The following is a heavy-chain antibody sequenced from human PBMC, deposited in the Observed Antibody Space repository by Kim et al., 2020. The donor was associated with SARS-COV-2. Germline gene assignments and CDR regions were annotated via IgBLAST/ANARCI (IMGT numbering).Heavy chain of an antibody. Sequence: GGSLRLSCTASGFSFGDYPMSWVRQAPGKGLEWISLIRNKAYGGTTEYAASVEGRFTISRDDSKNIAYLQMNSLKTEDTAMYYCTQSWGGDYWGQGTLVTVSS. CDR3: TQSWGGDY. CDR2: IRNKAYGGTT. D-gene: IGHD3-10*01. V-gene: IGHV3-49*04. CDR1: GFSFGDYP. J-gene: IGHJ4*02.